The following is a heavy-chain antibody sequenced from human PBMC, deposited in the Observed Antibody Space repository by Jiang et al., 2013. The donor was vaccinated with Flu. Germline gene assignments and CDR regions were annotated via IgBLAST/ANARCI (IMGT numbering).Heavy chain of an antibody. Sequence: QKFQGRVTMTEDTSTDTAYMELSSLRSEDTAVYYCATGVVVAATPAGFDYWGQGTLVTVSS. V-gene: IGHV1-24*01. D-gene: IGHD2-15*01. CDR3: ATGVVVAATPAGFDY. J-gene: IGHJ4*02.